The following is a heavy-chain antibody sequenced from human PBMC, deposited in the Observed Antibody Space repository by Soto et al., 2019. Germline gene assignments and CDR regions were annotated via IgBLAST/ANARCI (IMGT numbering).Heavy chain of an antibody. Sequence: AASVKVSCKASGYTFTSYYMHWVRQAPGQGLEWMGIINPSGGSTSYAQKFQGRVTMTRDTSTSTVYMELSSLRSEDTAVYYCARESGDFWSGSPLYYYYGMDVWGQGTTVTVSS. V-gene: IGHV1-46*01. CDR3: ARESGDFWSGSPLYYYYGMDV. CDR2: INPSGGST. D-gene: IGHD3-3*01. CDR1: GYTFTSYY. J-gene: IGHJ6*02.